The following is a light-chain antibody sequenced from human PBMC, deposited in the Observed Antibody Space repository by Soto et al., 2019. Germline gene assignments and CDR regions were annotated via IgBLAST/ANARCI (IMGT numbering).Light chain of an antibody. CDR3: QQYGSSPRT. CDR2: DAS. J-gene: IGKJ1*01. Sequence: VMTQSPATLSVTPGERATLSCRASQSVSTYLAWYQQKPGQAPRLLIHDASYRATGIPARFSGSGSGTDFTLTISRLEPEDFAVYYCQQYGSSPRTFGQGTKVDIK. CDR1: QSVSTY. V-gene: IGKV3-20*01.